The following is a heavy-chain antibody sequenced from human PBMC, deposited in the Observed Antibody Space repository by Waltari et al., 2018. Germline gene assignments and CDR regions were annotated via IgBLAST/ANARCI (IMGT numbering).Heavy chain of an antibody. CDR3: AKGLWELPPYYYYVMDV. CDR1: GFTFNTFG. CDR2: ISNDGTDK. V-gene: IGHV3-30*18. J-gene: IGHJ6*02. D-gene: IGHD1-7*01. Sequence: QVQLVESGGGVVQPGGSLRLSCAASGFTFNTFGLHWVRQAPGKGLGWVALISNDGTDKYYGDSVKGRFTISRDNSKNTLHLQMNTLRAEDTAVYYCAKGLWELPPYYYYVMDVWGQGTTVTVSS.